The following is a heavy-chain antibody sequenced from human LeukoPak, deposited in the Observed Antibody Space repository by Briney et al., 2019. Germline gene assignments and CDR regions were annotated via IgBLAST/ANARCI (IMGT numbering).Heavy chain of an antibody. CDR1: GGTFSSYA. J-gene: IGHJ4*02. V-gene: IGHV1-69*10. CDR2: IIPILGIA. CDR3: ARASSSSSGY. Sequence: SVKVFCKASGGTFSSYAISWARQACGQGLEWMGLIIPILGIANYAQKFQGRVTITADKSTSKAYMELSSLRSEDTAVYYCARASSSSSGYWGQGTLVTVSS. D-gene: IGHD6-6*01.